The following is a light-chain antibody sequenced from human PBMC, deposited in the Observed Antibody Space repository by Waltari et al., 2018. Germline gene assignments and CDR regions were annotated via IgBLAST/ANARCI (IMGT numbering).Light chain of an antibody. CDR1: QTVNTY. CDR3: QQRLNWPLT. V-gene: IGKV3-11*01. Sequence: EIVLTQSPATLSLSPGERATLSCRASQTVNTYLAWYQQKPGQAPRLLIYDAPERATGIPARFSGSGSGTDFTLTISSLETEDFAVYYCQQRLNWPLTFGGGTKVEI. CDR2: DAP. J-gene: IGKJ4*01.